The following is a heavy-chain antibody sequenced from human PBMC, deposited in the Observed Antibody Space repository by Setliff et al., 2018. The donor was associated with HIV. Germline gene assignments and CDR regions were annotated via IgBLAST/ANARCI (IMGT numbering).Heavy chain of an antibody. CDR3: ARDGASYCSSTSCYKPLSDY. D-gene: IGHD2-2*02. V-gene: IGHV1-18*01. J-gene: IGHJ4*02. CDR1: GYTFTTYG. CDR2: INPSGGRT. Sequence: GASVKVSCKASGYTFTTYGITWVRQAPGQGLEWMGLINPSGGRTSYAQKFQGRLTMTTDTSTSTAYMELRSLRSDDTAVYYCARDGASYCSSTSCYKPLSDYWGQGTLVTVSS.